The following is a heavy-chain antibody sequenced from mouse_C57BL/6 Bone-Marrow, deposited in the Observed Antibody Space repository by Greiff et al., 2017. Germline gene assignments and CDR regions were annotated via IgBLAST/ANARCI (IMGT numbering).Heavy chain of an antibody. CDR1: GYTFTSYW. Sequence: QVQLKQPGAELVKPGASVKVSCKASGYTFTSYWMHWVKQRPGQGLEWIGRIHPSDSDTNYNQKFKGKATLPVAKSSSTAYMQLSCLTSEESAGYYWANPNGYWGQWARVTVSA. CDR2: IHPSDSDT. CDR3: ANPNGY. V-gene: IGHV1-74*01. J-gene: IGHJ3*02.